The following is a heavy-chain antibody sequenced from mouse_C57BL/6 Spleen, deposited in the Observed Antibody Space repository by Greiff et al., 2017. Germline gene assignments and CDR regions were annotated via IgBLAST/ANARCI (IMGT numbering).Heavy chain of an antibody. CDR2: IYPGSGNT. J-gene: IGHJ4*01. Sequence: QVQLQQSGAELVRPGASVKLSCKASGYTFTDYYINWVKQRPGQGLEWIARIYPGSGNTYYNEKFKGKATLTAEKSSSTAYMQLSSLTSEDSAVYFCASEGPTIVTTAYYAMDYWGQGTSVTVSS. D-gene: IGHD2-5*01. CDR1: GYTFTDYY. CDR3: ASEGPTIVTTAYYAMDY. V-gene: IGHV1-76*01.